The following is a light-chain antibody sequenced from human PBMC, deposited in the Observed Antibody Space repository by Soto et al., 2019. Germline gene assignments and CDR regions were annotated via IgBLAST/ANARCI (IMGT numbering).Light chain of an antibody. J-gene: IGKJ5*01. CDR2: DAS. CDR3: QQRSNWQIT. Sequence: DIQMTQSPSTLSASVGDRVTITCLASQSISSWLAWYQRKPGKAPKLLIYDASSLESGVPSRFSGSGSGTEFTLTISSLQPDDFAVYYCQQRSNWQITFGQGTRLEIK. CDR1: QSISSW. V-gene: IGKV1-5*01.